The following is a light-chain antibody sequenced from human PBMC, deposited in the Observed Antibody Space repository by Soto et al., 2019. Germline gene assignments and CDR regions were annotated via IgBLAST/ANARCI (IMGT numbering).Light chain of an antibody. V-gene: IGKV3-11*01. J-gene: IGKJ1*01. Sequence: IVLTQSTATLSAFPGDRVTLSCRASQALNTRLAWYQHKPGQAPRLLIYLTSNRAAGVPSRFSAWGSETDFTLTISDVQTEDFAVYYCHQRQSWPRTFGQGTKVDIK. CDR2: LTS. CDR3: HQRQSWPRT. CDR1: QALNTR.